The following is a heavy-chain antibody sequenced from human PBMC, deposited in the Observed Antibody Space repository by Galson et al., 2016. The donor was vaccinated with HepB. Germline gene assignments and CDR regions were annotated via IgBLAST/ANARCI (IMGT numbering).Heavy chain of an antibody. J-gene: IGHJ6*02. CDR1: GFTFSTYA. Sequence: SLRLSCAASGFTFSTYAMNWVRQAPGKGLQWVSYISSSSAFIYYADSVKGRFTVSRDSAKNSLYLQMNSLRAEDTAVYYCARDRYWDYGPYYYAMDVWGQGTTVTAPS. D-gene: IGHD4/OR15-4a*01. V-gene: IGHV3-21*01. CDR2: ISSSSAFI. CDR3: ARDRYWDYGPYYYAMDV.